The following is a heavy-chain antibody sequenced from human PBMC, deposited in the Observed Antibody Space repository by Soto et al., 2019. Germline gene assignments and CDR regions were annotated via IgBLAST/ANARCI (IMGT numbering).Heavy chain of an antibody. V-gene: IGHV3-23*01. CDR3: AKDYGPQTPKRDLPLPSFDY. D-gene: IGHD3-16*01. CDR2: ISGSGGST. CDR1: GFTFSSYA. Sequence: GGSLRLSCAASGFTFSSYAMSWVRQAPGTRREWLAAISGSGGSTYYADPVRGLLAISKDNYNNTMYLQMNSLRADDTAVYCCAKDYGPQTPKRDLPLPSFDYWGQGTLVTVSS. J-gene: IGHJ4*02.